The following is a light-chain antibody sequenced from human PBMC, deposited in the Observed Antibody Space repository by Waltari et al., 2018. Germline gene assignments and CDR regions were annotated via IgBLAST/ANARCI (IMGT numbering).Light chain of an antibody. CDR3: QSYDSGLSGSV. Sequence: QSGLTQPPSVSGAPAQRVTIPCTGRSANLGAGYDVNWYQKLPGTATKLLIYGNNNRPSGVPDRFSGSKSGTSASLAITGLQAEDEADYYCQSYDSGLSGSVFGGGTKLTVL. V-gene: IGLV1-40*01. CDR1: SANLGAGYD. CDR2: GNN. J-gene: IGLJ2*01.